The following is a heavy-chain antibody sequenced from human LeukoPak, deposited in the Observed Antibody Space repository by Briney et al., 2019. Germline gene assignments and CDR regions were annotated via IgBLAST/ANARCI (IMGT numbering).Heavy chain of an antibody. Sequence: GGSLRLSCGASGFIFSKYGMHWVRQAPGKGLEWVAFINDKGVDKNYADSVKGRFTISRDNSKNTLVLQMNSLRSEDTAVYFCARDNRDWAFDYWGQGTLVTVSS. D-gene: IGHD2-21*02. CDR3: ARDNRDWAFDY. V-gene: IGHV3-30*02. J-gene: IGHJ4*02. CDR2: INDKGVDK. CDR1: GFIFSKYG.